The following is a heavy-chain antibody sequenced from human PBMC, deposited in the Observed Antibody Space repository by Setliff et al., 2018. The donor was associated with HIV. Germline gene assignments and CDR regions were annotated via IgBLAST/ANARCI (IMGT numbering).Heavy chain of an antibody. CDR1: GASIRGHY. V-gene: IGHV4-59*11. Sequence: SETLSLTCSVSGASIRGHYWSWIRQSPGKGLEWIGNIYYSGNTNYNPSFKSRVTISVDTSKNQFSLKLSSVTAADTAVYYCATDSGSHDAFDIWGQGTMVTVSS. D-gene: IGHD1-26*01. CDR3: ATDSGSHDAFDI. J-gene: IGHJ3*02. CDR2: IYYSGNT.